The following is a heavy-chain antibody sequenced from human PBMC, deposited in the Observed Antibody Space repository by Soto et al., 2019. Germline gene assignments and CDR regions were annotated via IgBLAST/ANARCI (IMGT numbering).Heavy chain of an antibody. D-gene: IGHD3-22*01. J-gene: IGHJ2*01. Sequence: QVQLVQSGAEVKKPGSSEKVSCKASGGTFSSYAISWVRQAPGQGLEWMGGIIPIFGTANYAQKFQGRVTITADESTSTAYMELSSLRSEDTAVYYCARTLSYYDSSGYYPDSDTWYCDLWGRGTLVTVSS. CDR3: ARTLSYYDSSGYYPDSDTWYCDL. V-gene: IGHV1-69*01. CDR1: GGTFSSYA. CDR2: IIPIFGTA.